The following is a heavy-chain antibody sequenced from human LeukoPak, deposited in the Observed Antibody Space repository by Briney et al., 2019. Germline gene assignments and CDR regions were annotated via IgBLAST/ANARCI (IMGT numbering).Heavy chain of an antibody. CDR1: GGSFSGYY. J-gene: IGHJ6*03. CDR2: INHSGST. V-gene: IGHV4-34*01. CDR3: ARSGSYGYGSYYYYYMDV. D-gene: IGHD5-18*01. Sequence: PSETLSLTCAVYGGSFSGYYWSWIRQPPGKGLEWIGEINHSGSTNYNPSLKSRVTISVDTSKSQFSLKLSSVTAADTAVYYCARSGSYGYGSYYYYYMDVWGKGTTVTVSS.